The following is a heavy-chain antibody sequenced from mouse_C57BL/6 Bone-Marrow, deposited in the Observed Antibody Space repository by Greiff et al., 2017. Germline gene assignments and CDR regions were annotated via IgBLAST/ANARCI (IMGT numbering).Heavy chain of an antibody. CDR3: ARGYLDY. CDR2: ISSGSSTI. CDR1: GFTFSDYG. D-gene: IGHD2-2*01. J-gene: IGHJ2*01. Sequence: EVKLVESGGGLVKPGGSPKLSCAASGFTFSDYGMHWVRQAPEKGLEWVAYISSGSSTIYYADTVKGRFTISRDNAKNTLFLQMTSLRSEDTAMYYCARGYLDYWGQGTTLTVSS. V-gene: IGHV5-17*01.